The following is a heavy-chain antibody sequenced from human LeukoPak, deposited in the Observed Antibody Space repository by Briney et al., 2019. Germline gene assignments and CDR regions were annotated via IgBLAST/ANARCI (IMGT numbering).Heavy chain of an antibody. D-gene: IGHD3-10*01. CDR1: GGSINNGGYY. CDR3: ARKPYSYGSPFDY. Sequence: SQTLSLTCTVSGGSINNGGYYWSWIRPHPGKGLEWIGYIYYSGSAYYNPSLESRVTISVDTSKNHFSLKLSSVTAADTAVYYCARKPYSYGSPFDYWGQGTLVTVSS. CDR2: IYYSGSA. J-gene: IGHJ4*02. V-gene: IGHV4-31*03.